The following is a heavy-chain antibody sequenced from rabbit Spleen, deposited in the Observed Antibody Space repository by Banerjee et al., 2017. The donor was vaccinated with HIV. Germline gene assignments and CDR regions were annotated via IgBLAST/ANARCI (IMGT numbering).Heavy chain of an antibody. V-gene: IGHV1S45*01. J-gene: IGHJ6*01. D-gene: IGHD6-1*01. CDR3: ASTGGTHDIYGLGMDL. CDR1: GFSFSSSYY. CDR2: IYGGADGTK. Sequence: QEQLVESGGGLVQPEGSLTLTCTASGFSFSSSYYMYWVRQAPGKGLEWIGCIYGGADGTKYYANWANGQFTVSRTSSTTVTLQMTSLTGADTATYFCASTGGTHDIYGLGMDLWGQGTLVTVS.